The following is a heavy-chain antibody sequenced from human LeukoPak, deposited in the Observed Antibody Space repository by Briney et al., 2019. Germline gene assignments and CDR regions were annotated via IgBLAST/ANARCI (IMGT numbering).Heavy chain of an antibody. J-gene: IGHJ6*02. Sequence: GGSLRLSCAASGFTLNNYYMSWVRQAPGKGLEWVSSISSSSSYIYYADSVKGRFTISRDNAKNSLYLQMNSLRAEDTAVYYCASESITARYYYYGMDVWGQGTTVTVSS. D-gene: IGHD6-6*01. CDR1: GFTLNNYY. CDR2: ISSSSSYI. V-gene: IGHV3-21*01. CDR3: ASESITARYYYYGMDV.